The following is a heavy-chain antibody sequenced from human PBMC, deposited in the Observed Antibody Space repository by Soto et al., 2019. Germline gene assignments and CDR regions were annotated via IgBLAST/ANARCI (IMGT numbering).Heavy chain of an antibody. J-gene: IGHJ4*02. Sequence: QATLKESGPVLVKPTETLTLTCTVSGFSLSDSRMGVSWIRQPPGKALEWLAHIFSNDDKSYTTSLRSRITISKATSKSQVVLTMSNMDPVDTATYYCARIGCSCGSCYSGEFDYWGQGAQVTVSS. CDR3: ARIGCSCGSCYSGEFDY. CDR1: GFSLSDSRMG. CDR2: IFSNDDK. D-gene: IGHD2-15*01. V-gene: IGHV2-26*01.